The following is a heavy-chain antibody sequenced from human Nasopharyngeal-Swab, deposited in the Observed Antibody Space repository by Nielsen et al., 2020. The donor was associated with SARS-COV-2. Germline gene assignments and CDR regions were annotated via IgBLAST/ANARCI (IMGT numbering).Heavy chain of an antibody. CDR2: MSYDGSNK. CDR3: AKDGVPGDDILTGYPAY. V-gene: IGHV3-30*18. J-gene: IGHJ4*02. CDR1: GFTFSSYG. Sequence: LSLTCAASGFTFSSYGMHWVRQAPGKGLEWVAVMSYDGSNKYYADSVKGRFTISRDNSKNTLYLQMNSLRAEDTAVYYCAKDGVPGDDILTGYPAYWGQGTLVTVSS. D-gene: IGHD3-9*01.